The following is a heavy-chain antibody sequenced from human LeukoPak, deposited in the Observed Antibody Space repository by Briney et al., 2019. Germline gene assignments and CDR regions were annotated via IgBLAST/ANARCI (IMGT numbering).Heavy chain of an antibody. D-gene: IGHD3-10*01. CDR1: VGSISSGYY. Sequence: PSETLSLTCDVSVGSISSGYYWGWISQPPGKGLEWIGCIYYSGSTYYNPSLKSRVTISVDTSKNQFSLKLSSVTAADTAVYYCARTRYYYNSRSYGAPYYFDYWGQGTLVTVSS. V-gene: IGHV4-39*01. CDR3: ARTRYYYNSRSYGAPYYFDY. CDR2: IYYSGST. J-gene: IGHJ4*02.